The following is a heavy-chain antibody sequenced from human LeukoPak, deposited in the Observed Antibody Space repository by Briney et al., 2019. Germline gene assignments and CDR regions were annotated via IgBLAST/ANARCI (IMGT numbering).Heavy chain of an antibody. CDR3: ANGDYYYDSSGHDY. Sequence: SETLSLTCTVSGGSISSYYWSWIRQPPGKGLEWIGYIYYSGSTNYNPSLKSRVTISVDTSKNQFSLKLSSVTAADTAVYYCANGDYYYDSSGHDYWGQGTLVTVSS. D-gene: IGHD3-22*01. V-gene: IGHV4-59*01. CDR1: GGSISSYY. J-gene: IGHJ4*02. CDR2: IYYSGST.